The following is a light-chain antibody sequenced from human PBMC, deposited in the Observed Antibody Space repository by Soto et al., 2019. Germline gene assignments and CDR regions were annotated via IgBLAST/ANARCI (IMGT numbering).Light chain of an antibody. CDR2: DVN. V-gene: IGLV2-11*01. J-gene: IGLJ3*02. CDR3: GTWDFNTWV. Sequence: QSALTQPRSVSGSPGQSVTFSCTGTSGDIGAYNYVSWYQFHPGKAPKMIIYDVNKRPSGVPDRFSGSKSGNTASLTISWLQAEDEADYYCGTWDFNTWVFGGGTKLTVL. CDR1: SGDIGAYNY.